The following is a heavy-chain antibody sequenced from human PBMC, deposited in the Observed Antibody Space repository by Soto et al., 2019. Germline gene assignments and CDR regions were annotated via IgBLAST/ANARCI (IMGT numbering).Heavy chain of an antibody. CDR1: GDTFKNSV. Sequence: QVQLVQSGVEVKKPGSSVRVSCKASGDTFKNSVISWVRQAPGQGLEWMGGTIPLFGTTDYDQKFQGRLTITTDESTTTAYMEVSRLTSEDTAVYYGVAELDFGKLYVVWGQGTTVIVSS. J-gene: IGHJ6*02. D-gene: IGHD3-10*01. CDR2: TIPLFGTT. V-gene: IGHV1-69*01. CDR3: VAELDFGKLYVV.